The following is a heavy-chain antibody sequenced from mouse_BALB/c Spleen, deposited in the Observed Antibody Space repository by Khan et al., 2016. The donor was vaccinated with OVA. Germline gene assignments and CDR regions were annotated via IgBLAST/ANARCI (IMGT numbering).Heavy chain of an antibody. CDR2: INPSSGYT. Sequence: VQLQESGAELARPGASVKMSCKASGYTFTSYTMHWVKQRPGQGLEWIGHINPSSGYTNYNQKFKDKATLTEDKSSRIAYMQLSSLTSEDSAVYYCAREGAYYRSDGWFAYWGQGTLVTVSA. CDR1: GYTFTSYT. J-gene: IGHJ3*01. D-gene: IGHD2-14*01. V-gene: IGHV1-4*01. CDR3: AREGAYYRSDGWFAY.